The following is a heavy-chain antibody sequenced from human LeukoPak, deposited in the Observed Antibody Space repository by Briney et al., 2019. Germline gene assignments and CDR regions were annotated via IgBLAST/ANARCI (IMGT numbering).Heavy chain of an antibody. CDR1: GFTVSSNY. CDR2: IYSGGST. Sequence: GGSLRLSCAASGFTVSSNYMSWVRQAPGKGLEWVSVIYSGGSTYYADSVKGRFTISRDNSKNTLCLQMNSLRAEGTAVYYCARDASPYCSSTSCYAHWGQGTLVTVSS. CDR3: ARDASPYCSSTSCYAH. D-gene: IGHD2-2*01. V-gene: IGHV3-66*01. J-gene: IGHJ4*02.